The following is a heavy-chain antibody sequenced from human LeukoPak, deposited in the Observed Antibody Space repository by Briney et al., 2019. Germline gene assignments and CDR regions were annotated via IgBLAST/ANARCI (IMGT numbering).Heavy chain of an antibody. CDR1: GFTFSSYG. V-gene: IGHV3-33*01. CDR3: ARDNFGFDY. CDR2: LWSDGSNK. D-gene: IGHD1-20*01. Sequence: PGGSLRLSCAAPGFTFSSYGMHWFRQAPGKGLEWVAVLWSDGSNKYYADSVKGRFTIPRDNSKNTLYLQMNSLRAEDTAVVYCARDNFGFDYWGQGTLVTVSS. J-gene: IGHJ4*02.